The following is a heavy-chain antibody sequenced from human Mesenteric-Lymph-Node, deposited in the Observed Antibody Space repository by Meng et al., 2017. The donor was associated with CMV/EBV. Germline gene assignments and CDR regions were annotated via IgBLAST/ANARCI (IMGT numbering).Heavy chain of an antibody. Sequence: ASGFTFSSSAMSWFRQAPGKGLEWVSSIGGSGGSIYFADSVKGRFTISRDNSKNTLYLQMNSLRAEDTAVYYCAIRPGDLGRYLDYWGQGTLVTVSS. J-gene: IGHJ4*02. V-gene: IGHV3-23*01. CDR2: IGGSGGSI. CDR3: AIRPGDLGRYLDY. CDR1: GFTFSSSA. D-gene: IGHD7-27*01.